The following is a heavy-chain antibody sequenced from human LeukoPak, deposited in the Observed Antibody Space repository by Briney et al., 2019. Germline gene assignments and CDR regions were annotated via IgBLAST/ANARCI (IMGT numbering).Heavy chain of an antibody. V-gene: IGHV4-28*01. Sequence: SETLSLTCAVSGYSISSSNWWGWIRQPPGKGLEWIGYIYYSGNTHYNPSLKRRVTMSVDTSKNQFSLKLSSVTAVATAIYYCAKSVDGGNSTFDYWGQGTLVTVSS. J-gene: IGHJ4*02. D-gene: IGHD4-23*01. CDR3: AKSVDGGNSTFDY. CDR1: GYSISSSNW. CDR2: IYYSGNT.